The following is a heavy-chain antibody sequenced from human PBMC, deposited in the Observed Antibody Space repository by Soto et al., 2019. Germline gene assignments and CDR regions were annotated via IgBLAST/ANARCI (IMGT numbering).Heavy chain of an antibody. Sequence: SETLSLTCTVSGGSISSGGYYWSWIRQHPGKGLEWIGYIYYSGSTYYNPSLKSRVTISVDTSKNQFSLKLSSVTAADTAVYYCARVTISGVVTNWFDPWGQGTLVTVSS. J-gene: IGHJ5*02. CDR2: IYYSGST. D-gene: IGHD3-3*01. CDR3: ARVTISGVVTNWFDP. V-gene: IGHV4-31*03. CDR1: GGSISSGGYY.